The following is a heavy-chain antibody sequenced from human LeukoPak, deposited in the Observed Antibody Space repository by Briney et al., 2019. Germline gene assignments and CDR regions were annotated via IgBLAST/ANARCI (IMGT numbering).Heavy chain of an antibody. V-gene: IGHV3-53*01. D-gene: IGHD3-3*01. CDR3: AKEEDDIWSGHFCS. J-gene: IGHJ5*02. CDR2: IYSGGST. CDR1: GFTVSSNY. Sequence: GGSLRLSCAASGFTVSSNYMSWVRQAPGKGLEWVSVIYSGGSTYYADSVKGRFTISRDNSKNTLYLQMNSLRAGDTAVYYCAKEEDDIWSGHFCSWSQGTLVTVSS.